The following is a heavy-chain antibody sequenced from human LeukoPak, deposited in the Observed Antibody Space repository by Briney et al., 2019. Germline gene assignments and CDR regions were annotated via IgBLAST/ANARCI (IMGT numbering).Heavy chain of an antibody. CDR3: ARGAPTIFGVVHRFDP. V-gene: IGHV1-8*01. CDR2: MNPNSGNT. D-gene: IGHD3-3*01. J-gene: IGHJ5*02. Sequence: VASVKVSCKASGYTFTSYDINWVRQATGQGLEWMGWMNPNSGNTGYAQKFQGRVTITRNTSISTAYMELSSLRSEDTAVYYCARGAPTIFGVVHRFDPWGQGTLVTVSS. CDR1: GYTFTSYD.